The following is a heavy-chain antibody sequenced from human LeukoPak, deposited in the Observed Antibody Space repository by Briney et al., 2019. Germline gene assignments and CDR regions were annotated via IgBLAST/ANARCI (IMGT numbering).Heavy chain of an antibody. D-gene: IGHD6-13*01. J-gene: IGHJ4*02. CDR2: ISYSGST. V-gene: IGHV4-59*11. CDR1: GGSISSHY. Sequence: SETLSLTCTVSGGSISSHYWSWIRQPPGKGLEWIGHISYSGSTDYNPPLKSRVTISVDTSRNQFSLRLRSVIDADTAVYYCARIDGSSWPFDIWGQGILVTVSS. CDR3: ARIDGSSWPFDI.